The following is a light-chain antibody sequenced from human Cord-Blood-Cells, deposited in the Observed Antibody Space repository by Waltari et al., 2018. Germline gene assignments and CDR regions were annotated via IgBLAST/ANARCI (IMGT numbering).Light chain of an antibody. V-gene: IGLV2-23*02. J-gene: IGLJ2*01. Sequence: QSALTQPASVSGSPGQSITISCTGTSSDAGSYNLVSWYQHHPGKAPQLMIYEVSKRPAGASNRSACTNSGNASSLTIAVLQADDDADYYWCSDAGSSTFVVFGGGTKLTVL. CDR2: EVS. CDR1: SSDAGSYNL. CDR3: CSDAGSSTFVV.